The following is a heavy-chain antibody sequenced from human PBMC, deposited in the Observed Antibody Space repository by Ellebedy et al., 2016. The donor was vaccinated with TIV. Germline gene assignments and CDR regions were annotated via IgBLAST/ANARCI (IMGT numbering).Heavy chain of an antibody. V-gene: IGHV3-30-3*02. CDR3: ARARGCSGGRCYSADY. D-gene: IGHD2-15*01. Sequence: PGGSLRLSCEASGFTFSSYAMHWVRQAPGKGLEWVALISYDGSNKYYADSVKGRFTISRDNSKNTLYLQMNSLRAEDTAVYYCARARGCSGGRCYSADYWGQGTLVTVSS. CDR2: ISYDGSNK. CDR1: GFTFSSYA. J-gene: IGHJ4*02.